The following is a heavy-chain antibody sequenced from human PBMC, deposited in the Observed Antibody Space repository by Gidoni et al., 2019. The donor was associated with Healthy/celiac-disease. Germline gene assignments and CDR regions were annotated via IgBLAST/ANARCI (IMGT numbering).Heavy chain of an antibody. CDR2: IIPILGIA. D-gene: IGHD3-22*01. CDR3: ARDDSSGYWWLGDDY. J-gene: IGHJ4*02. CDR1: GGTFSSYA. V-gene: IGHV1-69*04. Sequence: VQSGAEVKKPGSSVKVSCKASGGTFSSYAISWVRQAPGQGLEWMGRIIPILGIANYAQKFQGRVTITADKSTSTAYMELSSLRAEDTAVYYCARDDSSGYWWLGDDYWGQGTLVTVSS.